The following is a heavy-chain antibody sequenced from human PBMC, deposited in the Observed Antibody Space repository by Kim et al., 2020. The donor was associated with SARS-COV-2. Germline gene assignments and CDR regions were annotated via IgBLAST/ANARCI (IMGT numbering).Heavy chain of an antibody. CDR3: AGGGLENAHRGLDY. CDR2: NSAYNGNT. J-gene: IGHJ4*02. Sequence: ASVKVSCKTSGYNFTNYGISWVRQAPGQGLEWMGWNSAYNGNTNDVQKLQGRVTMTTDTSTSTAYLELRSLRSDDTAMYYCAGGGLENAHRGLDYWGQGTLVTVS. CDR1: GYNFTNYG. D-gene: IGHD3-3*01. V-gene: IGHV1-18*01.